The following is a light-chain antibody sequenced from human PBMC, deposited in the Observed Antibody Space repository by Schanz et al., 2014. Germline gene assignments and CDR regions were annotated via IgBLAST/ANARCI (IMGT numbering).Light chain of an antibody. CDR1: SSNIGAPYD. Sequence: QSVLTQPPSVSGAPGQRVTISCTGSSSNIGAPYDVHWYQQLPGTAPKLLIFANHNRASGVPDRFSGSKSGASASLAITGLQAEDEADYYCCSYAASYSVVFGGGTKLTVL. CDR3: CSYAASYSVV. CDR2: ANH. J-gene: IGLJ2*01. V-gene: IGLV1-40*01.